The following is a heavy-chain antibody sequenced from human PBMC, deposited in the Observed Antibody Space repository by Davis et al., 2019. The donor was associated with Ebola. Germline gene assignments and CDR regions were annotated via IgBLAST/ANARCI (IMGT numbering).Heavy chain of an antibody. CDR1: GASISSYY. J-gene: IGHJ4*02. CDR2: MYYSGIT. Sequence: SETLSLTCTISGASISSYYWNWIRQPPGKGLEWIGYMYYSGITNYNPSLKSRVTISVDTSKNQFSLKLSSVTAADTAVYYCARHGSGGSCFPNWGQGTLVTVSS. D-gene: IGHD2-15*01. V-gene: IGHV4-59*08. CDR3: ARHGSGGSCFPN.